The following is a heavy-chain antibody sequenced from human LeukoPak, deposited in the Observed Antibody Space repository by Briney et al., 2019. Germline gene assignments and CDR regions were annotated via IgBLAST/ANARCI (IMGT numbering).Heavy chain of an antibody. Sequence: GGSLRLSCAASGFTFSDYYMSWIRQAPGKGLEWVSYISSSGSTIYYADSVKGRFTISRDNSKNTLYLQMNSLRAEDTAVYYCAKVTYGSGTYGAFDYWGQGTLVTVSS. J-gene: IGHJ4*02. CDR1: GFTFSDYY. CDR3: AKVTYGSGTYGAFDY. D-gene: IGHD3-10*01. V-gene: IGHV3-11*01. CDR2: ISSSGSTI.